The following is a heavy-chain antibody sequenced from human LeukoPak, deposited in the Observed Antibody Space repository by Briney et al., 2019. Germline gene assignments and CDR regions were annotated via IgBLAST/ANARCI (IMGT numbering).Heavy chain of an antibody. J-gene: IGHJ4*02. CDR1: GFTFSSYA. V-gene: IGHV3-30-3*01. D-gene: IGHD3-22*01. CDR2: ISYDGSNK. CDR3: AREGYYYDSSGLNY. Sequence: QTGGSLRLSCAASGFTFSSYAMHWVCQAPGKGLEWVAVISYDGSNKYYADSVKGRFTISRDNSKNTLYLQMNSLRAEDTAVYYCAREGYYYDSSGLNYWGQGTLVTVSS.